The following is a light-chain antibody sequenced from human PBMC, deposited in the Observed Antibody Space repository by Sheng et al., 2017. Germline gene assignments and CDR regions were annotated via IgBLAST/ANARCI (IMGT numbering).Light chain of an antibody. CDR1: QSVSSN. CDR2: GAS. Sequence: EIVLTQSPATLSLSPGERATLSCRASQSVSSNVAWYQQKPGLAPRLLIYGASSRATGIPARFSGSGSGTDFTLTISSLEPEDFAVYYCQQRSNWPPWTFGQGTKVEIK. J-gene: IGKJ1*01. CDR3: QQRSNWPPWT. V-gene: IGKV3-11*01.